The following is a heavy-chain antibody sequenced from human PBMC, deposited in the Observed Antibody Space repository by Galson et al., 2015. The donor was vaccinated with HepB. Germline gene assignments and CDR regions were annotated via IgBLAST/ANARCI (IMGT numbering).Heavy chain of an antibody. CDR3: ARTSGHFDL. Sequence: CAISGDSVSSNSAAWNWIRQSPSRGLEWLGRTYYRSKWYNDYAVSVKSRITINPDTSKDQFSLQLNSATPDDSAVYYCARTSGHFDLWGRGTLVTVSS. J-gene: IGHJ2*01. CDR1: GDSVSSNSAA. D-gene: IGHD2-2*01. V-gene: IGHV6-1*01. CDR2: TYYRSKWYN.